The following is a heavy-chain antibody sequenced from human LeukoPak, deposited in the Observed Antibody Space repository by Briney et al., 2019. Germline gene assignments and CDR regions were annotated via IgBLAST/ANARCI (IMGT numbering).Heavy chain of an antibody. CDR2: IYYSGST. Sequence: ASETLSLTCTVSGGSISSYYWSWIRQPPGKGLEWIGYIYYSGSTNYNPSLKSRVTMSVDTSKNQFSLKLSSVTAADTAVYYCARAPPGGWLQSDYFDYWGQGTLVTVSS. V-gene: IGHV4-59*01. J-gene: IGHJ4*02. CDR1: GGSISSYY. CDR3: ARAPPGGWLQSDYFDY. D-gene: IGHD5-24*01.